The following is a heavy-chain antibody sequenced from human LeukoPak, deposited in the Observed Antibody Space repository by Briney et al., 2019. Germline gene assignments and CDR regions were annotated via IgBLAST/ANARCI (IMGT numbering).Heavy chain of an antibody. J-gene: IGHJ4*02. CDR2: INPNSGGT. CDR3: ARGIRIVVVPAAIRFDY. V-gene: IGHV1-2*02. D-gene: IGHD2-2*02. CDR1: GCTFTGYY. Sequence: ASVKVSCKASGCTFTGYYMHWVRQAPRQGLEWMGWINPNSGGTNYAQKFQGRVTMTRDTSISTAYMELSRLRSDDTAVYYCARGIRIVVVPAAIRFDYWGQGTLVTVSS.